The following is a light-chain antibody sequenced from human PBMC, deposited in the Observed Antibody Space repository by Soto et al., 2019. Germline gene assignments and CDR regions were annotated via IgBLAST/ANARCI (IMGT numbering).Light chain of an antibody. V-gene: IGKV3-20*01. J-gene: IGKJ2*01. CDR3: HQHGTSPYT. Sequence: EIVLTQSPGTLSLSPGESATLSCRASQSVSSSYLAWYQQKPGQPPRLLMYGASTRAKGFPDRFSGSGSGIDFSLSIRRVEPEDFAVYFCHQHGTSPYTFGQGTKLQIK. CDR1: QSVSSSY. CDR2: GAS.